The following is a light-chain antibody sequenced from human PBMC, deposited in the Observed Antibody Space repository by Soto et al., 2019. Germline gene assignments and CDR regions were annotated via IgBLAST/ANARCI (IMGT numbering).Light chain of an antibody. CDR3: QQYNNWPLT. V-gene: IGKV3-15*01. J-gene: IGKJ1*01. CDR2: GAS. Sequence: DIVMTQSPATLSVSPGERATLSCRASQSVSSNLAWYQQKPGQAPRLLIYGASTRATGIPARFSGSGSGTEFTLTISSLQSEDFAVYYCQQYNNWPLTFGQGNKVEIK. CDR1: QSVSSN.